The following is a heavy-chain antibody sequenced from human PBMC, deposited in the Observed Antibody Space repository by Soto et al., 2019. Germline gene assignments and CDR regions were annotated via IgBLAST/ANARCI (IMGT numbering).Heavy chain of an antibody. CDR2: ISGGGGST. V-gene: IGHV3-23*01. Sequence: EVQLLESGGGLVQPGGSLRLSCAASGFTFSNYAMSWVRQAPGKGLEWVSTISGGGGSTYYADSVKGRFTISRGNSKNTLYLQMNSLRAEDTALYYCAKAGAYSVKYYFNYWGQGTLVTVSS. J-gene: IGHJ4*02. D-gene: IGHD5-18*01. CDR1: GFTFSNYA. CDR3: AKAGAYSVKYYFNY.